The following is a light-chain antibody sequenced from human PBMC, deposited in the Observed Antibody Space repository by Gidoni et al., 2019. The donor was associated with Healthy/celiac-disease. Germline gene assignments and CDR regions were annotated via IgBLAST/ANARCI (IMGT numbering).Light chain of an antibody. CDR2: QDS. Sequence: SYELTHPPSVSVSPGQTASITCSGDKLGDKYACWYQQKPGPSPVLVIYQDSKLPSGIPERFSGSNSGNTATLTISGTQAMDAADYYCQAWDSSTAHVVFGGGTKLTVL. CDR1: KLGDKY. CDR3: QAWDSSTAHVV. J-gene: IGLJ2*01. V-gene: IGLV3-1*01.